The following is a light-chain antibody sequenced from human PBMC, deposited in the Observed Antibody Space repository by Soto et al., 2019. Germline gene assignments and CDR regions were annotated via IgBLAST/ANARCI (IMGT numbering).Light chain of an antibody. CDR2: GAS. J-gene: IGKJ3*01. CDR3: QQSYTAVYT. V-gene: IGKV1-39*01. CDR1: QSIRNY. Sequence: DIQMTQSPSSLSASVGDRVTITCRASQSIRNYLNWYQQKPGKVPNLLIYGASSLESGVPSRFNGSGSETDFTLTINNLQPEDFATYYCQQSYTAVYTFGPGTKVDIK.